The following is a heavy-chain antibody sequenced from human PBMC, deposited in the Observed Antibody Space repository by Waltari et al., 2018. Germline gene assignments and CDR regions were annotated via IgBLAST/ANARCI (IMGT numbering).Heavy chain of an antibody. D-gene: IGHD2-21*01. V-gene: IGHV4-31*03. CDR2: IYDSGST. CDR1: GGSISSGGYY. CDR3: ARVNRRIWWWGIDY. J-gene: IGHJ4*02. Sequence: QVQLQESGPGLVKPSQTLSLTCTVSGGSISSGGYYWSWIRQHPGKGLEWSGYIYDSGSTYYNLSLKSRVTISVDTSKNQFSLKLSSVTAADTAVYYCARVNRRIWWWGIDYWGQGTLVTVSS.